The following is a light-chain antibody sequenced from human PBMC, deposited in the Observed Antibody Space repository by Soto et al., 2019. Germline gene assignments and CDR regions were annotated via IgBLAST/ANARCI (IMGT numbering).Light chain of an antibody. J-gene: IGKJ5*01. CDR1: QSVFSS. CDR3: QQVNSFPST. V-gene: IGKV3-15*01. Sequence: EIVMTQSPATLSVSPGEIVTLSFSASQSVFSSLAWYQQKPGQAPRLLIYGAATRATGIPARFSGSGSGTEFTLTISSLQPEDFATYYCQQVNSFPSTFGQGTRLEIK. CDR2: GAA.